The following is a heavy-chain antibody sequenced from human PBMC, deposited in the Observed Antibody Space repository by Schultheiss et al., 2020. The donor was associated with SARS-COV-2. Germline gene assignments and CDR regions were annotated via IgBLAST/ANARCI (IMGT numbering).Heavy chain of an antibody. V-gene: IGHV4-61*05. CDR3: ARAGGVVVVPADHSWYFDL. CDR1: GGSISSSSYY. J-gene: IGHJ2*01. Sequence: GSLRLSCAVSGGSISSSSYYWGWIRQPPGKGLEWIGYIYYSGSTNYNPSLKSRVTISVDTSKNQFSLKLSSVTAADTAVYYCARAGGVVVVPADHSWYFDLWGRGTLVTVSS. CDR2: IYYSGST. D-gene: IGHD2-2*01.